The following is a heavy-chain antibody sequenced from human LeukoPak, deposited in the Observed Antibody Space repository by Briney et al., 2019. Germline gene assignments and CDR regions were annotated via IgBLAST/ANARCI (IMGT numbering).Heavy chain of an antibody. V-gene: IGHV3-48*03. D-gene: IGHD1-26*01. Sequence: GGSLRPSHAASGFTFSSYEMNWARQAPGKGLEWVSYISSSGTTTSYADSVKGRLTISRDNAKSSLYLQLTCLRAEDTAVYYCARDVVGATTEFDYSGQGTLVTASS. J-gene: IGHJ4*02. CDR2: ISSSGTTT. CDR1: GFTFSSYE. CDR3: ARDVVGATTEFDY.